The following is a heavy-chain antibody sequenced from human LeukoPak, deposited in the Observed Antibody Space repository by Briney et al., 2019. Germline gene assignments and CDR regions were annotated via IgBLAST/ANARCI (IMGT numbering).Heavy chain of an antibody. Sequence: GASVKVSCKASGYTFTNYGISWVRQAPGQGLEWMGWISAHSGNTNYVQRFQDRVTMSTDTSTSTAYMELRSLRSEDTAVYYCARDHGQGYCSGGSCYGGGNWFDPWGQGTLVTVSS. CDR3: ARDHGQGYCSGGSCYGGGNWFDP. V-gene: IGHV1-18*01. CDR2: ISAHSGNT. J-gene: IGHJ5*02. CDR1: GYTFTNYG. D-gene: IGHD2-15*01.